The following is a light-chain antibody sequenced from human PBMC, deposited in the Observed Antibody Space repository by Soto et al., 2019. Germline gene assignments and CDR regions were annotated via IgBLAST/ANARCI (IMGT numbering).Light chain of an antibody. CDR2: GVY. CDR1: QNINTYY. CDR3: QFYGSSLIT. J-gene: IGKJ5*01. V-gene: IGKV3-20*01. Sequence: DIVLTQSPGTLSLSPGERATLSCRASQNINTYYLGWYQQKPGQSPRLLIFGVYSRATGIPDRFSGSGSGTDFTLTISRLEPEDFGVYYCQFYGSSLITFGQGTRLEIK.